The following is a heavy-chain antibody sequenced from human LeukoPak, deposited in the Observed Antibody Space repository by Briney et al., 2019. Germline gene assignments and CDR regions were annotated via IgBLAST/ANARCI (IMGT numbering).Heavy chain of an antibody. CDR3: AKQAAAQAAFDI. J-gene: IGHJ3*02. CDR1: GFTFDDYA. D-gene: IGHD6-13*01. CDR2: ISWNSGSI. V-gene: IGHV3-9*01. Sequence: GGSLRLSCAASGFTFDDYAMHWVRQAPGKGLEWVSGISWNSGSIGYADSVKGRFTISRGNAKNSLYLQMNSLRAEDTALYYCAKQAAAQAAFDIWGQGTMVTVSS.